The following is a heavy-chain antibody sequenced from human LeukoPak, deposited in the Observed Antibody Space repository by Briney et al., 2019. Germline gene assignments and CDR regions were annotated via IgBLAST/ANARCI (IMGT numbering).Heavy chain of an antibody. V-gene: IGHV3-48*03. J-gene: IGHJ5*02. Sequence: PGGTLRLSCAASGFTFSSYEMNSFRQAPGKGLEWVSYISSSAGTIYYADSVKGRFTISRDNAKNSLHLQMNSLRAEDSAVYYCARKTVGAKNWFDPWGQGTLVTVSS. CDR3: ARKTVGAKNWFDP. CDR2: ISSSAGTI. CDR1: GFTFSSYE. D-gene: IGHD1-26*01.